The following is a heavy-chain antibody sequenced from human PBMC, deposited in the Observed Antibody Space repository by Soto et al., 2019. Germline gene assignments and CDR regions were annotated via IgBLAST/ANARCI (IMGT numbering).Heavy chain of an antibody. D-gene: IGHD3-9*01. CDR2: ISGSGGST. Sequence: GGSLRLSCAASGFTFSSYAMSWVRQAPGKGLEWVSAISGSGGSTYYADSVKGRFTISRDNSKNTLYLKMNSLRADDTAVYYCAKEYYDILTGLDWDRDRYFDYWGQGTLVTVSS. CDR1: GFTFSSYA. V-gene: IGHV3-23*01. CDR3: AKEYYDILTGLDWDRDRYFDY. J-gene: IGHJ4*02.